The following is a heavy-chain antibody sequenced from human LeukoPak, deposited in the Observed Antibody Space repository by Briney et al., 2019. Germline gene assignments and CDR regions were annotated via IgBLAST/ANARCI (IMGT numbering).Heavy chain of an antibody. J-gene: IGHJ4*02. D-gene: IGHD1-26*01. Sequence: PGRSLRLSCAASGFTFSSYAMHWVRQAPGKGLEWVAVISYDGSNKYYADSVKGRFTISRDNSKNTLYLQMNSLRAEDTAVYHCARDLGYSGSYLLDYWGQGTLVTVSS. V-gene: IGHV3-30*04. CDR2: ISYDGSNK. CDR3: ARDLGYSGSYLLDY. CDR1: GFTFSSYA.